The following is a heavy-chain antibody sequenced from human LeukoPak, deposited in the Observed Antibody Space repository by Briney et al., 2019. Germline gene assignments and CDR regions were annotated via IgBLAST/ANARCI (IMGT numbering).Heavy chain of an antibody. J-gene: IGHJ5*02. CDR3: ARDRRKYTGKFWDWFDP. Sequence: ASVKVSCKASGYTFTNYGVSWVRQAPGQGLEWMGWISGYSGNTDYAQKFQGRVTMTRDTSTNTAYMELTSLRSDDTAVYYCARDRRKYTGKFWDWFDPWGQGTLVTVSS. CDR1: GYTFTNYG. D-gene: IGHD1-26*01. V-gene: IGHV1-18*01. CDR2: ISGYSGNT.